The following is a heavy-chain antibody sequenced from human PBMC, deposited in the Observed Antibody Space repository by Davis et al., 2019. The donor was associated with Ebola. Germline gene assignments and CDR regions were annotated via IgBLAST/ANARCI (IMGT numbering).Heavy chain of an antibody. CDR2: INPKSGGT. CDR3: ARAIGGGAFDI. J-gene: IGHJ3*02. D-gene: IGHD3-3*01. CDR1: GYTFTGYY. Sequence: ASVKVSCRASGYTFTGYYMHWVRQAPGQGLEWMGWINPKSGGTNYAQKFQGRVTMTRDTSISTAYMELSRLRSDDTAVYYCARAIGGGAFDIWGQGTMVTVSS. V-gene: IGHV1-2*02.